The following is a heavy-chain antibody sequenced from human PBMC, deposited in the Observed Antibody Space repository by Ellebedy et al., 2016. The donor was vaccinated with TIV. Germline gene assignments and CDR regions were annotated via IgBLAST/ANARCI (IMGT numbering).Heavy chain of an antibody. J-gene: IGHJ5*01. Sequence: PGGSLRLSCAASGFTFSSYALHWVRQAPGKGLEWVAVISYDGRNEYYADSVKGRFTISRDNSKSTMSLQMNSLRVEDTAVYYCARDGASYCSSSSCYGWFDSWGQGTLVTVSS. CDR1: GFTFSSYA. CDR3: ARDGASYCSSSSCYGWFDS. CDR2: ISYDGRNE. D-gene: IGHD2-2*01. V-gene: IGHV3-30*04.